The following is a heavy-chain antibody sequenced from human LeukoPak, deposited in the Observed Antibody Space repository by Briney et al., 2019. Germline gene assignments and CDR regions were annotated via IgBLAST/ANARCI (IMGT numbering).Heavy chain of an antibody. V-gene: IGHV3-23*01. Sequence: PGGSLRLSCAASGFTFSSYGMSWVRQAPGKGLEWVSAISGSGGSTYYADSVKGRFTISRDNSKNTLYLQMNSLRAEDTAVYYCAKEGYRRYDSSGYYFAYWGQGTLVTVSS. J-gene: IGHJ4*02. CDR1: GFTFSSYG. CDR2: ISGSGGST. D-gene: IGHD3-22*01. CDR3: AKEGYRRYDSSGYYFAY.